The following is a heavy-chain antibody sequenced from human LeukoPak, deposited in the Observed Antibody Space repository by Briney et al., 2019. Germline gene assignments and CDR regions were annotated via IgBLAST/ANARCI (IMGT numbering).Heavy chain of an antibody. V-gene: IGHV3-23*01. J-gene: IGHJ4*02. D-gene: IGHD1-7*01. CDR2: ISGSGGST. CDR1: GFTFNSYA. CDR3: AEDREGTIADYFDY. Sequence: GGSLRLSCAASGFTFNSYAMSWVRQAPGKGLEWVSSISGSGGSTYYADSVRGRFTISRDNSKNTLYLQMNSLRGEDTAVYYCAEDREGTIADYFDYWGQGALVRVS.